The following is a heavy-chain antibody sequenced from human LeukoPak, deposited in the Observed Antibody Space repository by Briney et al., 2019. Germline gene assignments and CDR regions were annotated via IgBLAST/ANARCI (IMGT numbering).Heavy chain of an antibody. CDR3: TTFALSGYSSSWDSAS. J-gene: IGHJ5*02. Sequence: KSSETLSLTCAVYGGSFSGYYWSWVRQAPGKGLEWVGRIKSKTDGETTDYAAPVKGRFTISRDDSKDTLYLQMNSLKTEDTAVYYCTTFALSGYSSSWDSASWGQGTLVTVSS. D-gene: IGHD6-13*01. CDR1: GGSFSGYY. V-gene: IGHV3-15*01. CDR2: IKSKTDGETT.